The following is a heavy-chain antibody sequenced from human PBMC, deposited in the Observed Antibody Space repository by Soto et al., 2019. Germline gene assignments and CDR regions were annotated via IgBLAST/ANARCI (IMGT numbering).Heavy chain of an antibody. CDR3: ARDRRVVVITTFVYGMDV. Sequence: QVQLQESGPGLVKPSQTLSLTCTVSGGSISSGGYYWSWIRQHPGKGLEWIGYIYYSGSTYYNPSLKSRVTISVDTSKNQFSLKLSSVTAADTAVYYCARDRRVVVITTFVYGMDVWGQGTTVTVSS. V-gene: IGHV4-31*03. D-gene: IGHD3-22*01. J-gene: IGHJ6*02. CDR1: GGSISSGGYY. CDR2: IYYSGST.